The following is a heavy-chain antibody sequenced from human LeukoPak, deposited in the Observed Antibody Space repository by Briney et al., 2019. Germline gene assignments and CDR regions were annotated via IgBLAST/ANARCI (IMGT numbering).Heavy chain of an antibody. CDR3: ARGRSASWFGEPLNWFDP. D-gene: IGHD3-10*01. CDR1: GGSLEGYS. V-gene: IGHV4-34*01. Sequence: SETLSLTCAVYGGSLEGYSWSWVRHPPRKELEWIGEIIHSGNTNNNPSLGSRVTISIDMSKSQFSLKMTSLTDADTGVYYCARGRSASWFGEPLNWFDPWGQGTQVTVSS. J-gene: IGHJ5*02. CDR2: IIHSGNT.